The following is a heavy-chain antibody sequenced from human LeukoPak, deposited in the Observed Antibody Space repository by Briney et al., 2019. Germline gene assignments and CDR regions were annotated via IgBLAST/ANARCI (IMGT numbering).Heavy chain of an antibody. V-gene: IGHV3-7*01. Sequence: GGSLRLSCAASGFTVSSNYMSWVRQAPGKGLEWVANINQDGSEKYYVDSVKGRFTISRDNAKNSLYLQMNSLRAEDTAVYYCARDDLAVAPLWYYYYYMDVWGKGTTVSVSS. D-gene: IGHD6-19*01. J-gene: IGHJ6*03. CDR3: ARDDLAVAPLWYYYYYMDV. CDR2: INQDGSEK. CDR1: GFTVSSNY.